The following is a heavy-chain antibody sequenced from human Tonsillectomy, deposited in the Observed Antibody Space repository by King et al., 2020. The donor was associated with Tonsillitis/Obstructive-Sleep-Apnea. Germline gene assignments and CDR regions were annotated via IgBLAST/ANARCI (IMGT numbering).Heavy chain of an antibody. CDR2: IYYTGST. CDR3: ARGYYYYYMDV. J-gene: IGHJ6*03. CDR1: GGSLSTYY. V-gene: IGHV4-59*01. Sequence: QLQESGPGLVKPSETLSLTCTVSGGSLSTYYWSWIRQPPGQGLEWIGYIYYTGSTNYNPSLQRRVTISVDTSKNQFSLKLSSVTAADTAVYYCARGYYYYYMDVWGKGTTVTVSS.